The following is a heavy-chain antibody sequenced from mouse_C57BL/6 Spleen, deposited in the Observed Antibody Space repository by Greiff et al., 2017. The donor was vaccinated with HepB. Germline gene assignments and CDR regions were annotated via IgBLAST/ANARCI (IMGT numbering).Heavy chain of an antibody. CDR2: FDPSDSYT. Sequence: QVHVKQPGAELVMPGASVKLSCKASGYTFTSYWMHWVKQRPGQGLEWIGEFDPSDSYTNYNQKFKGKSTLTVDKSSSTAYMQLSSLTSEDSAVYYCARGNYDGVGGFDYWGQGTTLTVSS. J-gene: IGHJ2*01. D-gene: IGHD2-3*01. CDR1: GYTFTSYW. V-gene: IGHV1-69*01. CDR3: ARGNYDGVGGFDY.